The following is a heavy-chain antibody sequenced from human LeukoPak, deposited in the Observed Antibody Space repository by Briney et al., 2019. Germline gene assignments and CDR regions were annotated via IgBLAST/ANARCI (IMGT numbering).Heavy chain of an antibody. CDR1: GFTFSSYD. CDR3: VRAGSGWPYYYYGMDV. D-gene: IGHD6-19*01. CDR2: IGTAGDT. V-gene: IGHV3-13*01. Sequence: GGSLRLSCAASGFTFSSYDMHWVRQATGKGLEWVSAIGTAGDTYYPGSVKGRFTISRENAKNSLYLQMNSLRAGDTAVYYCVRAGSGWPYYYYGMDVWGQGTTVTVSS. J-gene: IGHJ6*02.